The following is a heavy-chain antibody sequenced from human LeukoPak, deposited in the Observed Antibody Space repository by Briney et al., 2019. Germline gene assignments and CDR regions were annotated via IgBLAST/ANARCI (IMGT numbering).Heavy chain of an antibody. J-gene: IGHJ1*01. CDR1: GFTFSTYA. V-gene: IGHV3-30*04. D-gene: IGHD2-2*01. Sequence: GESLKISCAASGFTFSTYAMHWVRQAPGKGLEWVALISSDGSDTYYADSVKGRFTVSRDNSKNTLFLQMNGLRAEDTAVFYCARGRSLDYCSSTTCYAHSGVWGQGTLVTVSS. CDR3: ARGRSLDYCSSTTCYAHSGV. CDR2: ISSDGSDT.